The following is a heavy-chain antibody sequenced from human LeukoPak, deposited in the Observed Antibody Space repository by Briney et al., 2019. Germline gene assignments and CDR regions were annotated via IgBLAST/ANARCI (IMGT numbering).Heavy chain of an antibody. Sequence: SETLSLTCNVSGVSIRSGSYYWSWIRQPPGKGLEWIGEIYHSGSTNYNPSLKSRVTISVDKSKNQFSLKLSSVTAADTAVYYCARANDTEVAAAPDYWGQGTLVTVSS. J-gene: IGHJ4*02. CDR1: GVSIRSGSYY. D-gene: IGHD6-13*01. CDR2: IYHSGST. V-gene: IGHV4-61*05. CDR3: ARANDTEVAAAPDY.